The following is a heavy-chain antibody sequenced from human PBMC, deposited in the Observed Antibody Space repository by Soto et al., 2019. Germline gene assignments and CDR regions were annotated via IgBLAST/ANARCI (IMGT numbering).Heavy chain of an antibody. CDR2: ISAYNGNT. J-gene: IGHJ5*02. CDR3: ARDNEILYSSTKNWFDP. CDR1: GYTFTSYG. D-gene: IGHD6-13*01. V-gene: IGHV1-18*01. Sequence: ASVKVSCKASGYTFTSYGISWVRQAPGQGLEWMGWISAYNGNTNYAQKLQGRVTMTTDTSTSTAYMELRSLRSDDTAVYYCARDNEILYSSTKNWFDPWGQGTLVTVSS.